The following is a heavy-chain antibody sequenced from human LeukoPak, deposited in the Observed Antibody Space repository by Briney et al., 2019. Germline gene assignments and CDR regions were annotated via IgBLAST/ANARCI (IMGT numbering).Heavy chain of an antibody. Sequence: PSETLSLTCAVYGGSFSGYYWSWIRQPPGKGLEWIGEINHSGSTNYNPSLKSRVTISVDTSKNQFSLKLSSVTAADTAVYYCARVTYSGYESDAFDIWGQGTMVTVSS. CDR3: ARVTYSGYESDAFDI. CDR1: GGSFSGYY. D-gene: IGHD5-12*01. CDR2: INHSGST. J-gene: IGHJ3*02. V-gene: IGHV4-34*01.